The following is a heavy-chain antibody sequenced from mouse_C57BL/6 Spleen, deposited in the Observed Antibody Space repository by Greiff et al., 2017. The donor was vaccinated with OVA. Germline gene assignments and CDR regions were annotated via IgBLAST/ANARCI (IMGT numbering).Heavy chain of an antibody. J-gene: IGHJ2*01. D-gene: IGHD2-12*01. V-gene: IGHV1-82*01. CDR1: GYAFSSSW. Sequence: QVQLKQSGPELVKPGASVKISCKASGYAFSSSWMNWVKQRPGKGLEWIGRIYPGDGDTNYNGKFKGKATLTVDKSSSTAYMQLSSLTSEDSAVYFCARELRYYFDYWGQGTTLTVSS. CDR3: ARELRYYFDY. CDR2: IYPGDGDT.